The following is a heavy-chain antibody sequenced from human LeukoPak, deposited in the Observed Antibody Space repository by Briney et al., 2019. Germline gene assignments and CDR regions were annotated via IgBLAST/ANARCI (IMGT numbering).Heavy chain of an antibody. CDR3: ARETRDGFDI. V-gene: IGHV3-48*03. CDR1: GFTLTSYE. D-gene: IGHD4-11*01. J-gene: IGHJ3*02. Sequence: GGSLRLSCAASGFTLTSYEMNWVRQAPGKGLEWVSYISSSGTTIYYADSVKGRFTISRDNAKNSLYLRMNSLRADDTAVYYCARETRDGFDIWGRGTMVTVSS. CDR2: ISSSGTTI.